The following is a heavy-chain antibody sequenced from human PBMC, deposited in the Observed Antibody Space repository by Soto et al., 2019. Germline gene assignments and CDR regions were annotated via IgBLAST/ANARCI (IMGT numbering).Heavy chain of an antibody. Sequence: ASVKVSCKASGYTFTSYDINWVRQATGQGLEWMGWMNPNSGNTGYAQKFQGRVTMTRNTSISTAYMELSSLRSEDTAVYYCARGTSIVGPYYYYGMDVWGQGTTVTVSS. J-gene: IGHJ6*02. D-gene: IGHD3-22*01. CDR2: MNPNSGNT. V-gene: IGHV1-8*01. CDR1: GYTFTSYD. CDR3: ARGTSIVGPYYYYGMDV.